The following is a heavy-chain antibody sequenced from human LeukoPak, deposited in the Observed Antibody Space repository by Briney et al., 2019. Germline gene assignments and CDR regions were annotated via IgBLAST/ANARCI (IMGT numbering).Heavy chain of an antibody. Sequence: SDTLSLTCTVSDCSISSYYWSWIRQPAGKGLDWIGRIYTSGSTNYNPSLKSRVTMSVDTSKNQFSLKLSSVTAADTAVYYCARDYGYGLNAFDIWGQGTIVTVSS. CDR3: ARDYGYGLNAFDI. J-gene: IGHJ3*02. CDR1: DCSISSYY. V-gene: IGHV4-4*07. D-gene: IGHD4-17*01. CDR2: IYTSGST.